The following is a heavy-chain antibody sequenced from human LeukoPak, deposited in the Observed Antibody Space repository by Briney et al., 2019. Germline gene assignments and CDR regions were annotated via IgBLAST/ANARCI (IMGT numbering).Heavy chain of an antibody. CDR2: IIPIFGTA. J-gene: IGHJ4*02. Sequence: GASVKVSCKASGGTFSSYAISWVRQAPGQGLEWMGRIIPIFGTANYAQKFQGRVTITTDESTSTAYMELSSLRSEDTAVYYCASPNRQDYYDSSGLNYWGQGTLVTVST. CDR1: GGTFSSYA. V-gene: IGHV1-69*05. CDR3: ASPNRQDYYDSSGLNY. D-gene: IGHD3-22*01.